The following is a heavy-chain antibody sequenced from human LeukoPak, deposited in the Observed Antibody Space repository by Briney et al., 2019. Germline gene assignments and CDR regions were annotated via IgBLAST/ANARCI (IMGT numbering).Heavy chain of an antibody. CDR3: AKVGGYSSSWYYFDY. CDR1: GFTFSSYG. V-gene: IGHV3-30*18. D-gene: IGHD6-13*01. Sequence: GGSLRLSSAASGFTFSSYGMHWVRQAPGKGLEWVAVISYDGSNKYYADSVTGRFTISRDNSKNTLYLQVNSLRAEDTAVYYCAKVGGYSSSWYYFDYWGQGTLVTVSS. J-gene: IGHJ4*02. CDR2: ISYDGSNK.